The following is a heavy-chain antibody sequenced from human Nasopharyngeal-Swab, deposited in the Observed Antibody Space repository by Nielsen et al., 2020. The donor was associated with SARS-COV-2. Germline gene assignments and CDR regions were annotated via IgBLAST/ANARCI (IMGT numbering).Heavy chain of an antibody. CDR1: GGTFNSYA. D-gene: IGHD2-15*01. CDR2: VIPVFGTT. J-gene: IGHJ6*03. Sequence: SVKVSCKPSGGTFNSYAFSWVRQAPGQGLEWMGRVIPVFGTTNYAQDFQGRVTITADKSTATAYMQLSSLRSEDTAVYYCARESGSSQYSAYYMDVWGKGTAVTVSS. CDR3: ARESGSSQYSAYYMDV. V-gene: IGHV1-69*06.